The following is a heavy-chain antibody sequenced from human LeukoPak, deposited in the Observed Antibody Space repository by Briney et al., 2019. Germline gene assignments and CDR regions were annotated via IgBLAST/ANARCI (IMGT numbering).Heavy chain of an antibody. CDR3: TREGDYYGSGSFLTSYYYYMDV. Sequence: GGSLRLSCTASGFTFGDYAMSWVRQAPGKGLEWVGFIRSKAYGGTTEYAASVKGRFTISRDDSKSIAYLQMNSLKTENTAVYYCTREGDYYGSGSFLTSYYYYMDVWGKGTTVTISS. J-gene: IGHJ6*03. CDR2: IRSKAYGGTT. D-gene: IGHD3-10*01. CDR1: GFTFGDYA. V-gene: IGHV3-49*04.